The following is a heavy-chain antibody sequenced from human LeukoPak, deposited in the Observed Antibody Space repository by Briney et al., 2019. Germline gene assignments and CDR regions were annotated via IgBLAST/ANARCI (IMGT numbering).Heavy chain of an antibody. CDR3: ASLAGYYYSETPDY. J-gene: IGHJ4*02. Sequence: ASVKVSCKASGGTFSSYAISWVRQAPGQGLEWMGRIIPILGIANYAQKFQGRVTITADKSTSTAYMELSSLRSEDTAVYYCASLAGYYYSETPDYWGQGTLVTASS. CDR1: GGTFSSYA. V-gene: IGHV1-69*04. D-gene: IGHD3-22*01. CDR2: IIPILGIA.